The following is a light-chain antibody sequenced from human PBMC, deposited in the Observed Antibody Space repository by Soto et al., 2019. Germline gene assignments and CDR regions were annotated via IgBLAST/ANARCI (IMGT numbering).Light chain of an antibody. CDR2: EVT. CDR3: SSYAGSNNLI. Sequence: QSALTQPPSASGSPGQSVTISCTGTSSDVGGYSYVSWYQQHPGKAPKLMIYEVTKRPSGVPSRFSGSKSGNTASLTVSGLQVEDESDYYCSSYAGSNNLIFGGGTKLTVL. CDR1: SSDVGGYSY. J-gene: IGLJ2*01. V-gene: IGLV2-8*01.